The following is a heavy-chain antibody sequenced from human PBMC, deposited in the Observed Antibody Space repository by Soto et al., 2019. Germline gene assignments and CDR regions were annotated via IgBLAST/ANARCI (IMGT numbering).Heavy chain of an antibody. J-gene: IGHJ4*02. Sequence: QITLKESGPTLVKVTQTVTLTCTFSGFSLSSTGVGVGWIRQSPGKALEGLALINWNDDKRYNPSLKSRLTITKDTSKNQVVLTMTNMDPMDTATYYCARSGHNSGFFYYDYWGQGTLVTVS. CDR3: ARSGHNSGFFYYDY. CDR1: GFSLSSTGVG. D-gene: IGHD3-22*01. CDR2: INWNDDK. V-gene: IGHV2-5*01.